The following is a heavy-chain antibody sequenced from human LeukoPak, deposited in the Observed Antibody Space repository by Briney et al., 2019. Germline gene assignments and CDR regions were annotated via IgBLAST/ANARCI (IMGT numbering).Heavy chain of an antibody. D-gene: IGHD6-19*01. J-gene: IGHJ4*02. CDR2: INPSGGST. CDR3: AAISYSSGTDY. V-gene: IGHV1-46*01. Sequence: ASVKVSCKASGYTFTSYYMHWLRQAPGQGLEWMGIINPSGGSTSYAQKFQGRVTITRDTSTSTVYMELSSLRSEDTAVYYCAAISYSSGTDYWGQGTLVTVSS. CDR1: GYTFTSYY.